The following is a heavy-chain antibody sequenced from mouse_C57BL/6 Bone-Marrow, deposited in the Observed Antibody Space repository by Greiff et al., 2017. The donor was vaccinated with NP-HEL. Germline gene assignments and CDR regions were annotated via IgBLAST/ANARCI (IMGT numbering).Heavy chain of an antibody. D-gene: IGHD2-3*01. CDR3: AREVRWLLPYAMDY. CDR2: IYPSDSET. V-gene: IGHV1-61*01. Sequence: QVQLQQSGAELVRPGSSVKLSCKASGYTFTSYWMDWVKQRPGQGLEWIGNIYPSDSETHYNQKFKDKATLTVDKSSSTAYMQLSSLTSEDSAVYYCAREVRWLLPYAMDYWGQGTSVTVSS. J-gene: IGHJ4*01. CDR1: GYTFTSYW.